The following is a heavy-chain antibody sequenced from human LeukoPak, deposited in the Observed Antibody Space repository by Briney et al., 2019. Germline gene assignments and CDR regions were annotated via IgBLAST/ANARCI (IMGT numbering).Heavy chain of an antibody. CDR3: ARAPVRAYYMDG. V-gene: IGHV3-20*04. D-gene: IGHD3-10*01. CDR1: GFTFDDYG. Sequence: SGGSLRLSCAASGFTFDDYGMSWVRQAPGKGLEWVSGINWNGGSTGYADSVKGRFTISRDNAKNSLYLQMNSLRAEDTALYYCARAPVRAYYMDGWGKGTTVTVSS. CDR2: INWNGGST. J-gene: IGHJ6*03.